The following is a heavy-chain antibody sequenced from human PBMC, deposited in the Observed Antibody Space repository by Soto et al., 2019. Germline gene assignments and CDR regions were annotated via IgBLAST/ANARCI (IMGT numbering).Heavy chain of an antibody. D-gene: IGHD2-21*01. V-gene: IGHV3-33*01. Sequence: QVQLVESGGGVVQPGRSLRLSCAASGFSVNTHVIHWIRQAPGKGLEWVAVIGYDGSREYYADSVKGRFTISRDNSKNMMYLQMDNLRVEYTAVYYCARVPRFDSWYFDYWGQGTLATVSS. CDR2: IGYDGSRE. J-gene: IGHJ4*02. CDR3: ARVPRFDSWYFDY. CDR1: GFSVNTHV.